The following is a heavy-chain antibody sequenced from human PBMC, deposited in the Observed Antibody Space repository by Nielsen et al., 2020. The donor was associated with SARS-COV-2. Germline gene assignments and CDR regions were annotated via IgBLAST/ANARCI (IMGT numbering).Heavy chain of an antibody. CDR2: TSYDGSRQ. V-gene: IGHV3-30*04. CDR3: AKEVAAADSSDFDY. CDR1: GFTFSRFQ. Sequence: GSLKISCAASGFTFSRFQMHWVRQAPGKGLEWVAITSYDGSRQIYADSVKGRFIISRDNSKNTLYLHMNNLRAEDTAVYYCAKEVAAADSSDFDYWGQGTLVTVSS. J-gene: IGHJ4*02. D-gene: IGHD6-13*01.